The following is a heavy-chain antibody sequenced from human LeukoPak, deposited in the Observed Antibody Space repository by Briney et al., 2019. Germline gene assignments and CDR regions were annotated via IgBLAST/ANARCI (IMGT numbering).Heavy chain of an antibody. CDR2: IIPYFGTA. D-gene: IGHD2-15*01. J-gene: IGHJ5*02. V-gene: IGHV1-69*13. CDR1: GGTFSSYA. CDR3: ARDHCSGGSCYLFDP. Sequence: GASVKVSCKASGGTFSSYAISWVRQAPGQGLEWMGGIIPYFGTANYAQKFQGRLTITADESTSTAYMELSSLRSEDTAVYYCARDHCSGGSCYLFDPWGQGTLVTVSS.